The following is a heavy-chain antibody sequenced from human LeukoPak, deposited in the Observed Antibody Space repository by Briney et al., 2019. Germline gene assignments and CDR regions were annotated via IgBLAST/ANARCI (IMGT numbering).Heavy chain of an antibody. V-gene: IGHV1-8*02. CDR2: MNPNSGNT. CDR1: GYTFTSYG. J-gene: IGHJ5*02. D-gene: IGHD6-13*01. CDR3: ARTYSSSWRNWFDP. Sequence: ASVKVSCKASGYTFTSYGISWVRQAPGQGLEWMGWMNPNSGNTGYAQKFQGRVTMTRNTSISTAYMELSSLRSEDTAVYYCARTYSSSWRNWFDPWGQGTLVTVSS.